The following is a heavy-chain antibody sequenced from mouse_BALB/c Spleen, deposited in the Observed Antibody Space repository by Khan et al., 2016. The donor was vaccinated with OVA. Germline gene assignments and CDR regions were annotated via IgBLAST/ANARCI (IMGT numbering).Heavy chain of an antibody. J-gene: IGHJ4*01. D-gene: IGHD2-10*01. CDR2: IWSDGTK. CDR1: GFSLANYG. Sequence: VQLVESGPGLVAPSQSLSITCTISGFSLANYGVHWVRQPPGKGLEWLVVIWSDGTKTYNSALKSRLSISRDNSKSQVFLKMNSLQTDDTAMYYCARQPYYHYYIMDYWGQGTSGTVSS. CDR3: ARQPYYHYYIMDY. V-gene: IGHV2-6-1*01.